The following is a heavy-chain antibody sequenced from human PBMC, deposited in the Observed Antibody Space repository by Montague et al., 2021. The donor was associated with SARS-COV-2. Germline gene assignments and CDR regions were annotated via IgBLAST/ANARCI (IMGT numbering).Heavy chain of an antibody. J-gene: IGHJ4*02. CDR1: GFTFSSYE. CDR3: ASRAPTRIVLMVYAIGGYFDY. V-gene: IGHV3-48*03. Sequence: SLRLSWAASGFTFSSYEMNWVRQAPGKGLEWVSYISGTGSTIFYADSVKGRFTISRDNAKNSLYLQMNSLRAEDTAVYYCASRAPTRIVLMVYAIGGYFDYWGQGTLVTVSS. D-gene: IGHD2-8*01. CDR2: ISGTGSTI.